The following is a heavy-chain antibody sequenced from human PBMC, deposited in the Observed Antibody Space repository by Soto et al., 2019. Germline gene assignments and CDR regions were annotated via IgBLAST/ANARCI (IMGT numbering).Heavy chain of an antibody. Sequence: QVQLVQSGAEVKKPGASVKVSCKASGYTFTSYAMHWVRQAPGQRLEWMGWINAGNGNTKYSQKFQGRVTITRDTSASTAYMELSSLRSEDTAVYYCARDQAGTSGGWYRWWGVFDYWGQGTLVTVSS. D-gene: IGHD6-19*01. CDR1: GYTFTSYA. V-gene: IGHV1-3*01. CDR2: INAGNGNT. J-gene: IGHJ4*02. CDR3: ARDQAGTSGGWYRWWGVFDY.